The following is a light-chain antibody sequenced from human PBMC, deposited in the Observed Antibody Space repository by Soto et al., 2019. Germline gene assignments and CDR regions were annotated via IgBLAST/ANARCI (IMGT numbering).Light chain of an antibody. CDR1: TSDVGAYNY. CDR3: SSYTSSSTLV. CDR2: DVT. V-gene: IGLV2-14*03. Sequence: QSVLTQPASVSGSLGQSITISCTGTTSDVGAYNYVSWYQQHPGKDPQLVIYDVTNRPSGVSNRFSGSKSANTASLTISGLQAEDEADYYCSSYTSSSTLVFGGGTKLTVL. J-gene: IGLJ3*02.